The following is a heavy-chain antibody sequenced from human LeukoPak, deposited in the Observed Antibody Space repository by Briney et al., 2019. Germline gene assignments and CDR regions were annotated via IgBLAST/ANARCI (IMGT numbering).Heavy chain of an antibody. V-gene: IGHV4-59*01. Sequence: SETLSLTCTVSGGSISSYYWSWFRQPPGKGLEWIGYIYSSGSTTYNPSLKSRVTISVDPSNNRFSLKLTSVTAADTAMYFCARDRTAFDMWGQGTMVTVS. J-gene: IGHJ3*02. CDR1: GGSISSYY. CDR2: IYSSGST. CDR3: ARDRTAFDM.